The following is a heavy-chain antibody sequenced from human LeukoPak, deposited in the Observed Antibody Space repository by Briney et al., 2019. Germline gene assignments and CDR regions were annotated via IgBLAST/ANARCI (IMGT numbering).Heavy chain of an antibody. CDR2: IIPILGIA. J-gene: IGHJ6*03. CDR1: GYTFTSYG. Sequence: GASVKVSCKASGYTFTSYGISWVRQAPGQGLEWMGRIIPILGIANYAQKFQGRVTITADKSTSTAYMELSSLRSEDTAVYYCARETAARPPHYYYYMDVWGKGTTVTVSS. D-gene: IGHD6-6*01. CDR3: ARETAARPPHYYYYMDV. V-gene: IGHV1-69*04.